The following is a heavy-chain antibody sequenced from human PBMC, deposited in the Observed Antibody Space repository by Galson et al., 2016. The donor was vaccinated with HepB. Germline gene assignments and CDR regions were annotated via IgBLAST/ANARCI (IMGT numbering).Heavy chain of an antibody. V-gene: IGHV2-5*02. Sequence: PALVKPTQTLTLTRTFSGFSLSTSGVGVGWIRQPPGKALEWLGIIYWDDDKRYSPSLKSRLTITKDTSKNQLVLTMTNMDPVDTATYYCAHRGTYGGSIDFDYWGQGTLVTVSA. CDR2: IYWDDDK. CDR1: GFSLSTSGVG. CDR3: AHRGTYGGSIDFDY. J-gene: IGHJ4*02. D-gene: IGHD4-23*01.